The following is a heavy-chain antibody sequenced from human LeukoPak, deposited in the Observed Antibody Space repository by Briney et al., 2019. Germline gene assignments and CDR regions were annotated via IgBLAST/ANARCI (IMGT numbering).Heavy chain of an antibody. CDR3: ARDGDGYNFDY. V-gene: IGHV3-74*01. CDR2: VTRDGSGT. Sequence: PGGSLRLSCAASGFTFSGYWMRWVRQAPGKGLVWVARVTRDGSGTNYADSVKGRFTISRDNGKNTLYLQMNSLRAEDTAVYYCARDGDGYNFDYWGQGTLVTVSS. D-gene: IGHD5-24*01. J-gene: IGHJ4*02. CDR1: GFTFSGYW.